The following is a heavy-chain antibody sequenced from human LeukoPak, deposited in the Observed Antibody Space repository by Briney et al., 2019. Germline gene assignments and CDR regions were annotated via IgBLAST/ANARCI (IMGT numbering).Heavy chain of an antibody. V-gene: IGHV5-51*01. CDR1: GYSFATYW. Sequence: GESLKISLKGSGYSFATYWIGWVRQMPGKGLEWIGIIYSGDYDTRNSPSFQGQVTISADKSISIAYLQWRSLKASDTAMYYCARCAMVRGVITLDYWGPGTLVTVSS. D-gene: IGHD3-10*01. CDR2: IYSGDYDT. CDR3: ARCAMVRGVITLDY. J-gene: IGHJ4*02.